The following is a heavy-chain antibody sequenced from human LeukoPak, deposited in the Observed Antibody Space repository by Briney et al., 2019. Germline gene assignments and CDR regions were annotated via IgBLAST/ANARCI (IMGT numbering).Heavy chain of an antibody. Sequence: GGSLRLSCAASGFTLSSYSMNWVRQAPGKGLEWVSAISGSGGSTYYADSVKGRFTISSDNSKNTLYLQMNSLRAEDTAVYYCAKDRPGYYYDSSGLINAFDIWGQGTMVTVSS. CDR3: AKDRPGYYYDSSGLINAFDI. V-gene: IGHV3-23*01. J-gene: IGHJ3*02. CDR1: GFTLSSYS. D-gene: IGHD3-22*01. CDR2: ISGSGGST.